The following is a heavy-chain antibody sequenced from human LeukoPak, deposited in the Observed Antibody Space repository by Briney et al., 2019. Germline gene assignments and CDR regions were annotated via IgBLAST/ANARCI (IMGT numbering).Heavy chain of an antibody. J-gene: IGHJ2*01. V-gene: IGHV3-21*04. CDR1: GFTFSSYS. Sequence: NPGGSLRLSCAASGFTFSSYSMNWVRQAPGKGLEWVSSISSSSSYIYYADSVKGRFTISRDNAKNSLYLQMDSLRAEDTAVYYCAKVLRYDSGGYYWYFDLWGRGTLVTVSS. CDR2: ISSSSSYI. CDR3: AKVLRYDSGGYYWYFDL. D-gene: IGHD3-22*01.